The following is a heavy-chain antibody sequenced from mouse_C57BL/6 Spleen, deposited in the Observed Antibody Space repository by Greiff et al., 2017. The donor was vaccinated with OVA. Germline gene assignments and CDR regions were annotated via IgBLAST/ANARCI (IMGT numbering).Heavy chain of an antibody. CDR1: GYSITSGYY. J-gene: IGHJ3*01. CDR2: ISYDGSN. Sequence: EVKLMESGPGLVKPSQSLSLTCSVTGYSITSGYYWNWIRQFPGNKLEWMGYISYDGSNNYNPSLKNRISITRDTSKNQFFLKLNSVTTEDTATYYCARDEGRAWFAYWGQGTLVTVSA. V-gene: IGHV3-6*01. CDR3: ARDEGRAWFAY.